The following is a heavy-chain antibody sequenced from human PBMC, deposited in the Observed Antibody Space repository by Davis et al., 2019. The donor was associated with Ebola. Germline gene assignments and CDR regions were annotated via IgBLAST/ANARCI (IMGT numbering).Heavy chain of an antibody. CDR2: INPNSGGT. J-gene: IGHJ4*02. V-gene: IGHV1-18*04. D-gene: IGHD1-7*01. CDR1: GYTFTHYG. Sequence: ASVKVSCKTSGYTFTHYGITWVRQAPGQGLEWMGRINPNSGGTNYAQKFQGRVTMTTDTSTSTAYMELRSLRSDDTAVYYCARDGTGTTTYWGQGTLVTVSS. CDR3: ARDGTGTTTY.